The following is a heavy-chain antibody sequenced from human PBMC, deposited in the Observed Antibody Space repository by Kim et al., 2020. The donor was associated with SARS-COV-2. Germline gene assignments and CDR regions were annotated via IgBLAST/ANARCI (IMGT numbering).Heavy chain of an antibody. V-gene: IGHV1-8*01. CDR2: MNPKSGNT. CDR3: ARTSSGSHWGVSGMDV. CDR1: GYTFSSYD. D-gene: IGHD6-25*01. Sequence: ASVKVSCKASGYTFSSYDINWVRQATGQGLEWMGWMNPKSGNTGYAQKFQGRVTVTRDTSTTTAYMELNSLRPEDTAVYYCARTSSGSHWGVSGMDVWG. J-gene: IGHJ6*02.